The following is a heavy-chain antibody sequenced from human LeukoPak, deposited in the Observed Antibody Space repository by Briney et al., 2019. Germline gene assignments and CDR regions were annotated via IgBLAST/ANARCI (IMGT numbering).Heavy chain of an antibody. Sequence: GGSLRLSCAASGFTFSNAWMSWVRQAPGKGLEYVSAINSNGDDTYYVNSVKGRFTISRDNSKNTLYLQMGSLRAEDMAVYYCARDPGRSPDYWGQGTLVTVS. CDR1: GFTFSNAW. CDR3: ARDPGRSPDY. CDR2: INSNGDDT. D-gene: IGHD1-26*01. V-gene: IGHV3-64*01. J-gene: IGHJ4*02.